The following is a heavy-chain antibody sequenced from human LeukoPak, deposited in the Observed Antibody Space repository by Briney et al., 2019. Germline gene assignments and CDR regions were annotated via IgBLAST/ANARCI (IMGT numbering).Heavy chain of an antibody. D-gene: IGHD4-23*01. Sequence: PGGSLRLSCAASGFTFSSYSMNWVRQAPGKGLEWVSYISSSSSTIYYADSVKGRFTISRDNAKNSLYLQMNSLRAEDTAVYYCARAQTERWGGVFYYYYYMDVWGKGTTVTVSS. CDR2: ISSSSSTI. J-gene: IGHJ6*03. CDR1: GFTFSSYS. CDR3: ARAQTERWGGVFYYYYYMDV. V-gene: IGHV3-48*01.